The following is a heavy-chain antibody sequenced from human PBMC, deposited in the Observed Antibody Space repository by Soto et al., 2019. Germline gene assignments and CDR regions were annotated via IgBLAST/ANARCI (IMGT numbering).Heavy chain of an antibody. V-gene: IGHV4-59*01. J-gene: IGHJ5*02. Sequence: PSETLSLTCTVSGGSISSYYWSWIRQPPGKGLEWIGYIYYSGSTNYNPSLKSRVTISVDTSKNQFSLKLSSVTAADTAVYYCARGYSTLWFGEPAYRMNWFDPWGQGTLVTVSS. CDR3: ARGYSTLWFGEPAYRMNWFDP. CDR1: GGSISSYY. D-gene: IGHD3-10*01. CDR2: IYYSGST.